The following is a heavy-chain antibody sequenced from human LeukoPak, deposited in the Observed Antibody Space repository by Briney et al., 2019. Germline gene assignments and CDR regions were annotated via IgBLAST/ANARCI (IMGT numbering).Heavy chain of an antibody. J-gene: IGHJ4*02. V-gene: IGHV3-21*01. Sequence: GGSLRLSCAASGFTFSSYSMSWVRQGPGKGLEWVSSISSSSTYKYYAGSVKGRFTISRDSAKNSLYLQMNSLRAEDTALYHCARGRYSGSYLLDYWGQGTLVTVSS. CDR3: ARGRYSGSYLLDY. CDR2: ISSSSTYK. CDR1: GFTFSSYS. D-gene: IGHD1-26*01.